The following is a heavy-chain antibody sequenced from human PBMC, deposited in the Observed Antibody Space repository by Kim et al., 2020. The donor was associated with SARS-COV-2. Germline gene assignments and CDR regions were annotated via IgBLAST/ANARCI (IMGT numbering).Heavy chain of an antibody. CDR1: GGSISSYY. V-gene: IGHV4-59*01. CDR2: IYYSGST. Sequence: SETLSLTCTVSGGSISSYYWSWIRQPPGKGLEWIGYIYYSGSTNYNPSLKSRVTISVDTSKNQISLKLSSVTAADTAVYYCARDQVPVATIRYGMDVWGQGTTVTVSS. J-gene: IGHJ6*02. D-gene: IGHD5-12*01. CDR3: ARDQVPVATIRYGMDV.